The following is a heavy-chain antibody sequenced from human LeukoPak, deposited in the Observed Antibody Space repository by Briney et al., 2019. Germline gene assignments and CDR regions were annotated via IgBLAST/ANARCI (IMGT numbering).Heavy chain of an antibody. D-gene: IGHD2-15*01. CDR1: GFTFSSYW. CDR3: ARDAALYCSGKPCHWGFDL. Sequence: SGGSLRLSCTASGFTFSSYWMSWARQVPGKGLEWVADIKTDGSNQYYVDSVKGRFTISRDNAKNSLYLQMNSLRAEDTGVYYCARDAALYCSGKPCHWGFDLWGQGTMVTVSS. J-gene: IGHJ3*01. V-gene: IGHV3-7*01. CDR2: IKTDGSNQ.